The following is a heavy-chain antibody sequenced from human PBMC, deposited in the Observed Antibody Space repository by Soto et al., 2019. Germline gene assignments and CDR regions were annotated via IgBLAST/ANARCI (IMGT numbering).Heavy chain of an antibody. J-gene: IGHJ4*02. CDR3: ARWNYYGSVDYFDF. V-gene: IGHV4-4*02. D-gene: IGHD3-10*01. CDR2: IYHSGTT. Sequence: QVQLQESDPGLVKPSGTLSLTCAVSGASISSTYWWTWVRQPPGKGLEWIGEIYHSGTTNYNPSRKSRVTISLDKSKNQFSLKLSSVSAADTAIYFCARWNYYGSVDYFDFWGQGTLVTVSS. CDR1: GASISSTYW.